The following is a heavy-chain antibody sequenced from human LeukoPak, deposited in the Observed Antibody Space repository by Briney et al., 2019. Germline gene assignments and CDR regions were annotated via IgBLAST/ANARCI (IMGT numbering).Heavy chain of an antibody. J-gene: IGHJ3*02. CDR1: GYSISSGYY. CDR2: IYHSGST. D-gene: IGHD1-14*01. CDR3: ARDYGINGAFDI. V-gene: IGHV4-38-2*02. Sequence: NPSETLSLTCAVSGYSISSGYYWGWIRQPPGKGLEWIGSIYHSGSTYYNPSLKSRVTISVDTSKNQFSLKLSSVTAADTAVYYCARDYGINGAFDIWGQGTMVTVSS.